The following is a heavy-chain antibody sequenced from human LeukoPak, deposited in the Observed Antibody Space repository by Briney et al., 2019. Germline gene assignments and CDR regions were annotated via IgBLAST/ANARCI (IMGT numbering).Heavy chain of an antibody. J-gene: IGHJ4*02. CDR2: ISGSGGST. D-gene: IGHD3-3*01. CDR3: ARGGPKGPDFWSGYYDY. CDR1: GFTFSSYA. V-gene: IGHV3-23*01. Sequence: GGSLRLSCAASGFTFSSYAMSWVRQAPGKGLEWVSAISGSGGSTYYADSVKGRFTISRDNSKNTLYLQMNSLRAEDTAVYYCARGGPKGPDFWSGYYDYWGQGTLVTVSS.